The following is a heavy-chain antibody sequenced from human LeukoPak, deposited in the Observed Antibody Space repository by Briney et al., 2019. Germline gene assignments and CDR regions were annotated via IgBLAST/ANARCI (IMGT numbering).Heavy chain of an antibody. Sequence: GGSLRLSCAASGFTFSSYWMSWVRQAPGKGLEWVANIKQDGSEKYYVDSVKGRFTISRDNAKNSLYLQMNSLRAEDTAVYYCAGWVATTRWGYYFDYWGQGTLVTVSS. CDR2: IKQDGSEK. CDR1: GFTFSSYW. J-gene: IGHJ4*02. D-gene: IGHD5-12*01. CDR3: AGWVATTRWGYYFDY. V-gene: IGHV3-7*03.